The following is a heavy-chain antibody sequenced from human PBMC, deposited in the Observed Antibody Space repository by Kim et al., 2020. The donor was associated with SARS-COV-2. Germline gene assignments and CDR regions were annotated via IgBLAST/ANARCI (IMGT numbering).Heavy chain of an antibody. J-gene: IGHJ5*02. V-gene: IGHV4-31*02. Sequence: YNPSLKSRVTISVDTAKNQFSLKLSSVTAADTAVYYCARGAAAGRRWFDPWGQGTLVTVSS. CDR3: ARGAAAGRRWFDP. D-gene: IGHD6-13*01.